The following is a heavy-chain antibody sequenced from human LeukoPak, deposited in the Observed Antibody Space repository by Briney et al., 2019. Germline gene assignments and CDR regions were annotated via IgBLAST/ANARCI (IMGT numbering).Heavy chain of an antibody. D-gene: IGHD3-10*01. CDR2: INHSGST. V-gene: IGHV4-34*01. J-gene: IGHJ3*02. CDR3: ARARHYGSGSYYKLWGAFDI. CDR1: GGSFSGYY. Sequence: PSETLSLTCAVYGGSFSGYYWSWIRQPPGKGLEWIGEINHSGSTNYNPSLKSRVTISVDTSKNQFSLKLSSVTAADTAVYYCARARHYGSGSYYKLWGAFDIWGQGTMVTVSS.